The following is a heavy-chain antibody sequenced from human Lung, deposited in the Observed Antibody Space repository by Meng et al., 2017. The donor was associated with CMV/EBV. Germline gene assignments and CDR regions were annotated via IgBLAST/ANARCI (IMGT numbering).Heavy chain of an antibody. V-gene: IGHV4-39*07. J-gene: IGHJ4*02. Sequence: QLKLPEARPGLARPSETLPLTCSVSGRSISSSTYYWAWIRQTQGKGLEWIGSLYDSGSTYYHTYLKSRVTISVDTSKTYFSLKLRSVTAADTAVYYCARYLEYWGQGTLVTVSS. CDR1: GRSISSSTYY. CDR2: LYDSGST. CDR3: ARYLEY.